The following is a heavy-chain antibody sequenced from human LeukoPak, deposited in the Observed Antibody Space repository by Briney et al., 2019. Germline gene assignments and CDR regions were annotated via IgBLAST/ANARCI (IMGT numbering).Heavy chain of an antibody. V-gene: IGHV1-18*01. CDR1: GYTSLSYG. D-gene: IGHD3-9*01. J-gene: IGHJ4*02. Sequence: GASVKVSCTASGYTSLSYGITWGRQAPGHGLEWMGCVSGYDVSTKNDQKVYGRITMTTDTSTSTAYMELRSRRCDDTAMYFCARREISDDWFHDYWGQGTLVTVSS. CDR3: ARREISDDWFHDY. CDR2: VSGYDVST.